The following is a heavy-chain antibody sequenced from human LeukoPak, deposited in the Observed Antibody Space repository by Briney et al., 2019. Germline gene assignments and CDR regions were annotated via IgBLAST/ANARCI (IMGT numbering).Heavy chain of an antibody. CDR3: TRESGSYHGNDY. J-gene: IGHJ4*02. CDR2: INPNNGAT. CDR1: GYTFTGYY. V-gene: IGHV1-2*06. Sequence: GASVKVSCKASGYTFTGYYMHWVRQAPGQGLEWMGRINPNNGATNYPQKFQGRVTITGDTSISTAYMELSSLRSGDTAVYYCTRESGSYHGNDYWGQGTLVTVSS. D-gene: IGHD1-26*01.